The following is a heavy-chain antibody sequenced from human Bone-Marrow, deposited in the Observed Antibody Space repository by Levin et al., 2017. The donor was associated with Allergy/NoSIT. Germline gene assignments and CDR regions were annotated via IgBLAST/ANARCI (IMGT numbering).Heavy chain of an antibody. CDR3: AKGAGWVAGAVALI. D-gene: IGHD6-19*01. V-gene: IGHV3-23*01. Sequence: PGGSLRLSCAASGFTFSSYAMSWVRQAPGKGLDWVSAISGSGTSTYYADSVKGRFTIPRDNSMTTLYLQMNSLRAEDTAVYYCAKGAGWVAGAVALIWGQGTLVTVSS. CDR2: ISGSGTST. CDR1: GFTFSSYA. J-gene: IGHJ4*02.